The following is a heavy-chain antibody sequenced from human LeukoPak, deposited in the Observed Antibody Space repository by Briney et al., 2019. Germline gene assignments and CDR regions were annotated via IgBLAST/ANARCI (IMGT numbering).Heavy chain of an antibody. Sequence: ASVKVSCKASGYTFTSYGISWVRQAPGQGLEWMGWMNPNSGNTGYAQKFQGRVTMTRNTSISTAYMELRSLRSDDTAVYYCARVQVGAGGSFDYWGQGTLVTVSS. D-gene: IGHD1-26*01. CDR1: GYTFTSYG. V-gene: IGHV1-8*02. J-gene: IGHJ4*02. CDR3: ARVQVGAGGSFDY. CDR2: MNPNSGNT.